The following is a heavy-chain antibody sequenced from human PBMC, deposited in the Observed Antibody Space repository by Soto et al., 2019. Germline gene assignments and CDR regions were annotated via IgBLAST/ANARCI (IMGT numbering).Heavy chain of an antibody. CDR2: IDWDDDK. J-gene: IGHJ6*02. CDR3: ARMPWIQLDYYGMDV. CDR1: GFSLSTSGMC. V-gene: IGHV2-70*11. Sequence: SGPTLVNPTQTLTLTCTFSGFSLSTSGMCVSWIRQPPGKALEWLARIDWDDDKYYSTSLKTRLTISKDTSKNQVVLTMTNMDPVDTATYYCARMPWIQLDYYGMDVWDQGTTVTVSS. D-gene: IGHD5-18*01.